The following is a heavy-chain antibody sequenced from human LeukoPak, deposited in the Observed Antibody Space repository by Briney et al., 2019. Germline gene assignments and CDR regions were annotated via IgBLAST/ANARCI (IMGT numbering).Heavy chain of an antibody. J-gene: IGHJ4*02. CDR2: IYSAGGT. Sequence: GGSLRLSCAASGFTVSNNYMTWVRQAPGKGLEWVSLIYSAGGTLYADSVKGRFTISRDNSKNTLYLQMNSLRTEDTAVYYCASGSSLGQADYWGQGTLVTVSS. V-gene: IGHV3-66*02. CDR1: GFTVSNNY. D-gene: IGHD1-26*01. CDR3: ASGSSLGQADY.